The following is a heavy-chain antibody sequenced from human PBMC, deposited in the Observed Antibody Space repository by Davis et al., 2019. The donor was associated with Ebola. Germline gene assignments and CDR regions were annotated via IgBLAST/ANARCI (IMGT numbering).Heavy chain of an antibody. D-gene: IGHD3-3*01. CDR3: AKEGTIFGVVGGMDV. Sequence: GGSLRLSCAASGFTFSSYSMNWVRQAPGKGLEWVSGISWNSGSIGYADSVKGRFTISRDNAKNSLYLQMNSLRAEDTALYYCAKEGTIFGVVGGMDVWGQGTTVTVSS. CDR2: ISWNSGSI. CDR1: GFTFSSYS. V-gene: IGHV3-9*01. J-gene: IGHJ6*02.